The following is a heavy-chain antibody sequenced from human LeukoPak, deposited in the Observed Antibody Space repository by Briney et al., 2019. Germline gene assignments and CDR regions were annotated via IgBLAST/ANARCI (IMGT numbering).Heavy chain of an antibody. CDR1: GFTFSSYG. CDR2: ISYDGSSK. J-gene: IGHJ3*02. CDR3: AKMRTPTAHSGDAFDI. Sequence: GGSLRLSCAASGFTFSSYGIHWVRQAPGKGLEWVAVISYDGSSKYYVDSVKGRFTISRDNSKNTLNLQMNSLRAEDTAVYYCAKMRTPTAHSGDAFDICGQGTMVTVSS. V-gene: IGHV3-30*18. D-gene: IGHD4-17*01.